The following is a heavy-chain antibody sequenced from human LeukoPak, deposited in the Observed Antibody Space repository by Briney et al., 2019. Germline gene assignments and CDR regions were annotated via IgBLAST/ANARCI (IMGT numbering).Heavy chain of an antibody. CDR3: ARVFIFEAESDHDAFDL. V-gene: IGHV1-8*03. CDR1: GYTFTSYD. Sequence: ASVKVSCKASGYTFTSYDINWVRQATGQGLEWMGWMNPNSGNTGYAQKFQGRVTITRNTSISTAYMELSRLRSDDTAVYYCARVFIFEAESDHDAFDLWGLGTMVTVSS. D-gene: IGHD3-9*01. J-gene: IGHJ3*01. CDR2: MNPNSGNT.